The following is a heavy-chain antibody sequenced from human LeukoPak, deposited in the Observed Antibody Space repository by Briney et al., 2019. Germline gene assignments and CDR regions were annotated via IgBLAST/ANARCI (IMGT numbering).Heavy chain of an antibody. CDR1: GYTFTGYY. CDR3: ARDRLVVPHNWFDP. D-gene: IGHD2-2*01. Sequence: ASVKVSCKASGYTFTGYYMHWVRQAPGQGLEWMGWINTNSGGTNYAQKFQGRVTMTRDTSISTAYMELSRLRSDDTAVYYCARDRLVVPHNWFDPWGQGTLVTVSS. V-gene: IGHV1-2*02. CDR2: INTNSGGT. J-gene: IGHJ5*02.